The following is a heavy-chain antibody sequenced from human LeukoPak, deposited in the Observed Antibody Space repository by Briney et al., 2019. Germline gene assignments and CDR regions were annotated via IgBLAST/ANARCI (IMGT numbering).Heavy chain of an antibody. CDR1: GGSISSSSYY. CDR2: IYYSGST. Sequence: SETLSLTCTVSGGSISSSSYYWGWIRQPPGKGLEWIGSIYYSGSTYYNPSLKSRVTISVDTSKNQFSLKLSSVTAADTAVYYCARLSTDDYVWGSYRFGLENGGDFDYWGQGTLVTVSS. V-gene: IGHV4-39*01. CDR3: ARLSTDDYVWGSYRFGLENGGDFDY. J-gene: IGHJ4*02. D-gene: IGHD3-16*02.